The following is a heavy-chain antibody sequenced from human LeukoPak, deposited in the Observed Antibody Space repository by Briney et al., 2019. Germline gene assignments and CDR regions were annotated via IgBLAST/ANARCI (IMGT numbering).Heavy chain of an antibody. CDR3: AKGPAPYCSGGSCYSPHWYFDL. CDR1: QFTFSNYA. D-gene: IGHD2-15*01. V-gene: IGHV3-23*01. CDR2: ISGSGNTT. J-gene: IGHJ2*01. Sequence: GGSLRLSCAASQFTFSNYAMSWVRQAPGKGLEWVSAISGSGNTTYFGDSVTGRFTISRDNPKNTVYLQMNSLSAEDTAVYYCAKGPAPYCSGGSCYSPHWYFDLWGRGTLVTVSS.